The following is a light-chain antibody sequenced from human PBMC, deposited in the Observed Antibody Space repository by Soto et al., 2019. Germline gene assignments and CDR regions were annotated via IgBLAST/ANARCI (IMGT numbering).Light chain of an antibody. CDR1: SSDLAIYNY. V-gene: IGLV2-14*01. Sequence: QSVLTQPASVSGSPGQSITISCTGTSSDLAIYNYVSWYQQQPGKAPKLMIYQVTNRPSGVSNRFSGSRSGNTASLTVSALQAEDEADYYCSSYTDRKNLVFGTGTKVTVL. J-gene: IGLJ1*01. CDR2: QVT. CDR3: SSYTDRKNLV.